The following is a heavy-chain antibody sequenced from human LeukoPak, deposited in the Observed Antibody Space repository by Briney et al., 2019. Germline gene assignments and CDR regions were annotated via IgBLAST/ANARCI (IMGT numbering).Heavy chain of an antibody. V-gene: IGHV1-24*01. J-gene: IGHJ5*02. CDR3: ATWELLWFDP. Sequence: ASVKVSCKASGYTFTGYYMHWVRQAPGKGLEWMGGFDPEDGETIYAQKFQGRVTMTEDTSTDTAYMELSSLRSEDTAVYYCATWELLWFDPWGQGTLVTVSS. CDR2: FDPEDGET. D-gene: IGHD1-26*01. CDR1: GYTFTGYY.